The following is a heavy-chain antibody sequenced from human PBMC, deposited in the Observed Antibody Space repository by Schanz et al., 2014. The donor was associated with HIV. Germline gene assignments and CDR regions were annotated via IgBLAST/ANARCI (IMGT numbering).Heavy chain of an antibody. CDR1: GFTFNVYG. CDR3: AKGYTSSSVFNL. J-gene: IGHJ2*01. D-gene: IGHD6-6*01. CDR2: ISPDGDTQ. V-gene: IGHV3-30*18. Sequence: QGQLVESGGGVVRPGRSLRLSCTATGFTFNVYGMHWVRQAPGKGLEWVARISPDGDTQHYADSLKGRFTISRDNFKNTLVLQMDSLRPDDTAVYYCAKGYTSSSVFNLWGRGTLVTVSS.